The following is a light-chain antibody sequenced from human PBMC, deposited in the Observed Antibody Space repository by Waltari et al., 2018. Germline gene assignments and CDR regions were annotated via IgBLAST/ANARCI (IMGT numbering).Light chain of an antibody. CDR3: QQYESSSPYT. CDR2: RAS. V-gene: IGKV1-5*03. CDR1: QYIGPW. J-gene: IGKJ2*01. Sequence: DIQMTQSPSTVSASVGDRVTITCRTSQYIGPWLAWYQQKPGRAPNRLIYRASSLQSGVPSRFRGSGSGTEFTLTITSLQPDDIATYYCQQYESSSPYTFGPGTKLEIK.